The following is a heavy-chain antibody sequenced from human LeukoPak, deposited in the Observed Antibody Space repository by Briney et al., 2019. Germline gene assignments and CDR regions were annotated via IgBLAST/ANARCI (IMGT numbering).Heavy chain of an antibody. Sequence: SETLSLTCTVSGGSISSYYWSWIRQPAGKGLEWIGRIYTSGSTNYNPSLESRVTMSVDTSKNQFSLKLSSVTAADTAVYYCARDGHHSSSWYGAWYYYGMDVWGQGTTVTVSS. D-gene: IGHD6-13*01. CDR3: ARDGHHSSSWYGAWYYYGMDV. CDR2: IYTSGST. J-gene: IGHJ6*02. CDR1: GGSISSYY. V-gene: IGHV4-4*07.